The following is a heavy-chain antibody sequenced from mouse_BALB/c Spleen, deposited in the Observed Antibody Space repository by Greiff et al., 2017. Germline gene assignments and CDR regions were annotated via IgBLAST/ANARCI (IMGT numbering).Heavy chain of an antibody. CDR2: ISSGGSS. Sequence: VQLKESGGGLVKPGGSLKLSCTASGFTFSSYAMSWVRQTPEKRLEWVASISSGGSSYYPDSVKGRFTISRDNARNILYLQMSSLRSEDTAMYYCAREVTYCGSSLYFDYWGQGTTLTVSS. D-gene: IGHD1-1*01. V-gene: IGHV5-6-5*01. CDR1: GFTFSSYA. CDR3: AREVTYCGSSLYFDY. J-gene: IGHJ2*01.